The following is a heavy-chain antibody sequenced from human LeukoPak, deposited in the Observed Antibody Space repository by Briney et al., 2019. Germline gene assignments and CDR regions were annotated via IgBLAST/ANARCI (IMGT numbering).Heavy chain of an antibody. D-gene: IGHD4-17*01. V-gene: IGHV1-2*02. J-gene: IGHJ6*03. CDR2: INPNSGGT. Sequence: ASVKVSCKASGYTFTGYYMHWVRQAPGQGLEWMGWINPNSGGTNYAQKFQGRVTITADESTSTAYMELSSLRSEDTAVYYCARHSYGDYPLRDYYYYMDVWGKGTTVTISS. CDR3: ARHSYGDYPLRDYYYYMDV. CDR1: GYTFTGYY.